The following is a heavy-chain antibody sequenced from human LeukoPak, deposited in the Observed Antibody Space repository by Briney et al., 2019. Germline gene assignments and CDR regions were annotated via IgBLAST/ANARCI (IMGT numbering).Heavy chain of an antibody. V-gene: IGHV3-74*01. CDR3: VRGNDYGGPHY. Sequence: GGSLRLSCAVSGLTFSSYWMHWVRQAPGKGLVWVSRIDRDGSRIDYADSVKGRFTISRDNGKNTLFLQMNSLRAEDAAVYYCVRGNDYGGPHYWGQGTLVTVSS. D-gene: IGHD4-23*01. CDR1: GLTFSSYW. CDR2: IDRDGSRI. J-gene: IGHJ4*02.